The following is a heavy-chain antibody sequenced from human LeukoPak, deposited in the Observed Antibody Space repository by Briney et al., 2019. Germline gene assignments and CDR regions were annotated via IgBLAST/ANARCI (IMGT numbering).Heavy chain of an antibody. V-gene: IGHV4-34*01. CDR1: GGSFSGYY. CDR3: ARGPYYDILTGYSSYNWFDP. J-gene: IGHJ5*02. CDR2: INHNGST. Sequence: SETLSLTCAVYGGSFSGYYWSWIRQPPGKGLEWIGEINHNGSTNYNPSLKSRVTISVDTSKNQFSLKLSSVTAADTAVYYCARGPYYDILTGYSSYNWFDPWGQGTLVTVSS. D-gene: IGHD3-9*01.